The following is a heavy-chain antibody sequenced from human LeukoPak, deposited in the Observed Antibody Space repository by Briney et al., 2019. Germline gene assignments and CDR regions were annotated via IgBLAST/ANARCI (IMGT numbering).Heavy chain of an antibody. D-gene: IGHD3-3*01. CDR1: GYTFTSYD. CDR3: ARGSYDFWSQYHDY. J-gene: IGHJ4*02. CDR2: MNPNSGNT. V-gene: IGHV1-8*01. Sequence: ASVKVSCKASGYTFTSYDINWVRQATGQGLEWMGWMNPNSGNTGYAQKFQGRVTMTRNTSISTAYMELSSLRSEDTAVHYCARGSYDFWSQYHDYWGQGTLVTVSS.